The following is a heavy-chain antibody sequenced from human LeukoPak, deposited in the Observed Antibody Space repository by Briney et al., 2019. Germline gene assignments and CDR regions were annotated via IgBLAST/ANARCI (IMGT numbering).Heavy chain of an antibody. J-gene: IGHJ5*02. V-gene: IGHV4-59*01. D-gene: IGHD2-2*01. CDR1: GGSIRDDY. CDR3: ARVLHCSSNSCQAWFDP. CDR2: IYYSGST. Sequence: SETLSLTCTFSGGSIRDDYWSWIRQPPGKGLEWIGNIYYSGSTKYNPSLKSRVTISIDTSRNQFSLKLTSVTTADTAVYYCARVLHCSSNSCQAWFDPWGQGTLVTVSS.